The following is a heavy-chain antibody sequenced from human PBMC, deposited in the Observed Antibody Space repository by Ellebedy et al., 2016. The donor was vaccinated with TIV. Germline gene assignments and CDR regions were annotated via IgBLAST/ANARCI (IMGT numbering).Heavy chain of an antibody. CDR3: ASRGYTYGYYLDY. CDR1: GYTFTTYA. V-gene: IGHV5-51*01. J-gene: IGHJ4*02. D-gene: IGHD5-18*01. Sequence: GGSLRLSXKASGYTFTTYAIAWVRQMPGKGLEWMGIIYPADSDTIYSPSFQGQVTISVDKSINTAYLQWNSLNASDTAMYYCASRGYTYGYYLDYWGQGTLVAVSS. CDR2: IYPADSDT.